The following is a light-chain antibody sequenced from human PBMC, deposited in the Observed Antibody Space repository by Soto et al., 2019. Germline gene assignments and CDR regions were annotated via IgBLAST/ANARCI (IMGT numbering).Light chain of an antibody. V-gene: IGKV3-20*01. CDR1: QSISSSY. CDR3: QQYGLSPWT. J-gene: IGKJ1*01. CDR2: GAS. Sequence: DIVLTQSPGTLSLSPGERATLSCRASQSISSSYLAWYQQRPGQAPRLLIYGASSRATGIPDRFSGSGSGTDFTLILSRLEPEDFAVYYCQQYGLSPWTFGQGTKVEI.